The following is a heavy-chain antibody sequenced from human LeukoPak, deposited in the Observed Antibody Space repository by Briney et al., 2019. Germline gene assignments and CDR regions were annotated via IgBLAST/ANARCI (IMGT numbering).Heavy chain of an antibody. CDR2: INAGNGNT. Sequence: GASVEVSCKASGYTFTSYAMHWVRQAPGQRLEWMGWINAGNGNTKYSQKFQGRVTITRDTSASTAYMELSSLRSEDTAVYYCARDQSHDSSSWSRTKYYYYYGMDVWGQGTTVTVSS. V-gene: IGHV1-3*01. D-gene: IGHD6-13*01. CDR1: GYTFTSYA. J-gene: IGHJ6*02. CDR3: ARDQSHDSSSWSRTKYYYYYGMDV.